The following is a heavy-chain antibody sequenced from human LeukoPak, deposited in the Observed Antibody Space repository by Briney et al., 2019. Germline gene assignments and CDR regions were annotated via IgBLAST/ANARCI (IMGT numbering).Heavy chain of an antibody. D-gene: IGHD3-22*01. CDR2: IYISGST. V-gene: IGHV4-4*07. CDR3: ARDLYDSSGYYYDH. CDR1: VGSINSYF. Sequence: SETLSLTCTVSVGSINSYFWNWIRQPAGKGLEWIGRIYISGSTDYNPSPKSRVTISVDKSNNQFSLKLSSVTAADTAVYYCARDLYDSSGYYYDHWGQGTLVTVSS. J-gene: IGHJ4*02.